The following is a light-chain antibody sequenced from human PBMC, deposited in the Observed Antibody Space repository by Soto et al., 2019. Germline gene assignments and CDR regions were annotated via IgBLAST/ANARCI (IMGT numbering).Light chain of an antibody. Sequence: DIPMTQSPSTLSASVGDRVTITCRASQSISSGLAWYQQKPGKAPKLLIYKASSLESGVPSRFSSSVSGTEFTLTISSLQPDDFATYYYQQYNSYSGVFGQGSKVEIK. V-gene: IGKV1-5*03. CDR3: QQYNSYSGV. CDR2: KAS. CDR1: QSISSG. J-gene: IGKJ1*01.